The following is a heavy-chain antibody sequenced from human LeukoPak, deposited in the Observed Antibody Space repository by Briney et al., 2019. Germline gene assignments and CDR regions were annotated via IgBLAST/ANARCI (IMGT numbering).Heavy chain of an antibody. Sequence: GGSLRLSCEASGFMFSSYEMNWVRQAPGKGLEWVSYIGSSGGDIYYADPVRGRFTISRDNAKNSLYPQLNSLRAEDTAVYYCARDNAPTETPYHFYAMDVWGQGTTVTVSS. J-gene: IGHJ6*02. CDR1: GFMFSSYE. CDR3: ARDNAPTETPYHFYAMDV. CDR2: IGSSGGDI. V-gene: IGHV3-48*03. D-gene: IGHD4-17*01.